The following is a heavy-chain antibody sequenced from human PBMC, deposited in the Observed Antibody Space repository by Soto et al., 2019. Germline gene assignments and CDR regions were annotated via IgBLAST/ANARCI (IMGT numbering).Heavy chain of an antibody. V-gene: IGHV4-39*07. D-gene: IGHD5-12*01. Sequence: PSETLSLTCTVSGGSISSSSYYWGWIRQPPGKGLEWIGCIYYSGSTYYNPSLKSRVTISVDTSKNQFSLKLSSVTAADTAVYYCARTSTRGYSGYDEPNIFDYWGQGTLVTVSS. CDR3: ARTSTRGYSGYDEPNIFDY. CDR2: IYYSGST. CDR1: GGSISSSSYY. J-gene: IGHJ4*02.